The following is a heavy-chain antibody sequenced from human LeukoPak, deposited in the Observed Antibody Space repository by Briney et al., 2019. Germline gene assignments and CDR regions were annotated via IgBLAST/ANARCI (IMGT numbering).Heavy chain of an antibody. CDR3: ARDALYCSSTSCYRYWYFDL. J-gene: IGHJ2*01. Sequence: PSETLSLTCTVSGGSISSGGYYWSWIRQPAGKGLEWIGRIYTSGSTNYNPSLKSRVTMSVDTSKNQFSLKLSSVTAADTAVYYCARDALYCSSTSCYRYWYFDLWGRGTLVTVSS. CDR1: GGSISSGGYY. V-gene: IGHV4-61*02. D-gene: IGHD2-2*01. CDR2: IYTSGST.